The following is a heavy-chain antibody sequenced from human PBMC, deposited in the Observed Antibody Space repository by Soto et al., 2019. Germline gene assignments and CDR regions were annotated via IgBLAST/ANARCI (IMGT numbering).Heavy chain of an antibody. D-gene: IGHD1-26*01. CDR2: MYPGKPDA. CDR3: ARRPPHSWSGGTD. J-gene: IGHJ4*02. V-gene: IGHV5-51*01. Sequence: EVQLVQSGAEVKEPGESLKISCQGFGYTFTDYWIGWVRQMPGKGLEWVGIMYPGKPDARYSPSFQGQVTISVDKTISAAYLQWSSLTASDTATYYCARRPPHSWSGGTDWGQGTLVTVSS. CDR1: GYTFTDYW.